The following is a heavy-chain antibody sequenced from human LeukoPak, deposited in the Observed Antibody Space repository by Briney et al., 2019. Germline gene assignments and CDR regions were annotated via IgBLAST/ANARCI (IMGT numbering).Heavy chain of an antibody. Sequence: SETLSLTCTVSGGSISSHYWSWIRQPPGKGLEWIGYIYYSGSANYNPSLKSRVTISVDTSKNQFSLKLSSVTAADTAVYYCAKGGEVSSWYKRLKLYFDYWGQGTLVTVSS. J-gene: IGHJ4*02. CDR1: GGSISSHY. V-gene: IGHV4-59*11. D-gene: IGHD6-13*01. CDR3: AKGGEVSSWYKRLKLYFDY. CDR2: IYYSGSA.